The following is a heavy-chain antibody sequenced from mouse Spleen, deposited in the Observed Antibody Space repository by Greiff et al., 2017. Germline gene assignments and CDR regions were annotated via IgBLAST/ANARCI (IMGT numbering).Heavy chain of an antibody. CDR1: GYSITSGYY. CDR3: ARDRGGYYAMDY. J-gene: IGHJ4*01. CDR2: ISYDGSN. V-gene: IGHV3-6*01. Sequence: DVHLVESGPGLVKPSQSLSLTCSVTGYSITSGYYWNWIRQFPGNKLEWMGYISYDGSNNYNPSLKNRISITRDTSKNQFFLKLNSVTTEDTATYYCARDRGGYYAMDYWGQGTSVTVSS.